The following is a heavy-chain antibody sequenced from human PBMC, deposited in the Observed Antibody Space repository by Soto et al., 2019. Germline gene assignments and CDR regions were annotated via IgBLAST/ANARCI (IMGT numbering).Heavy chain of an antibody. CDR1: GFTFDDYA. J-gene: IGHJ3*02. CDR2: ISWNSGSI. Sequence: GGSLRLSCAASGFTFDDYAMHWVRQAPGKGLEWVSGISWNSGSIGYADSVKGRFTISRDNAKNSLYLQMNSLRAEDTALYYCAKDISATVTITDAFDIWGQGTMVTVSS. V-gene: IGHV3-9*01. D-gene: IGHD4-17*01. CDR3: AKDISATVTITDAFDI.